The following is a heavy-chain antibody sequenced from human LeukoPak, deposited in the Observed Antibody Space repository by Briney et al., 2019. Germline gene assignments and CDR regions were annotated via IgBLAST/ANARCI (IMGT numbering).Heavy chain of an antibody. Sequence: PSETLSLTCTVSGGSISSGGYYWSWVRQPPGKGLEWIGEIYHSGSTNYNPSLKSRVTISVDKSKNQFSLKLSSVTAADTAVYYCARALHYYDSSGFDYWGQGTLVTVSS. CDR3: ARALHYYDSSGFDY. CDR1: GGSISSGGYY. CDR2: IYHSGST. J-gene: IGHJ4*02. D-gene: IGHD3-22*01. V-gene: IGHV4-39*07.